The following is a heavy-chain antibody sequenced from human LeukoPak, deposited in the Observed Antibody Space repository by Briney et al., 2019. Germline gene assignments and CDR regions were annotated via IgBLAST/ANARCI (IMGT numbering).Heavy chain of an antibody. CDR1: GFSLTASGVG. CDR3: AHSCSGGSCHDY. J-gene: IGHJ4*02. D-gene: IGHD2-15*01. V-gene: IGHV2-5*01. CDR2: IYWNDDK. Sequence: SGPTLVKPTQTLTLTCTFSGFSLTASGVGVGWIRQPPGKALEWLALIYWNDDKRYSPSLKSRLTITKDTSKNQVVLTMTNMDPVDTATYYCAHSCSGGSCHDYWGQGTLVTVPS.